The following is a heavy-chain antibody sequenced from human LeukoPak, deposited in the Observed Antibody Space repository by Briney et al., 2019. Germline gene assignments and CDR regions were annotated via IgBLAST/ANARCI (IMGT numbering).Heavy chain of an antibody. CDR3: ARVAYDSWRGSYPQVDN. CDR2: ISYDGSNE. D-gene: IGHD3-3*01. J-gene: IGHJ4*02. V-gene: IGHV3-30*04. CDR1: GFTFSNYA. Sequence: GGSLRLSCEASGFTFSNYAMDWVRQAPGKGLEWVALISYDGSNEYYEESMKGRFTISRDNSKNTVFLQMNSLRPEDTAVYYCARVAYDSWRGSYPQVDNWGQGIPVTVSS.